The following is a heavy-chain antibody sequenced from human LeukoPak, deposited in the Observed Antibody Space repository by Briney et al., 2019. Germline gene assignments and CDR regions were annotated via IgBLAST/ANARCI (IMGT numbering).Heavy chain of an antibody. CDR2: IYYSGST. Sequence: PSETLSLTCTVSGGSISSYYWSWIRQPPGKGLEWIGYIYYSGSTNYNPSLKSRVTISVDTSKNQFSLKLSSVTAADTAVYYCAREGDGVYYYYGMDVWGQGTTVTVSS. D-gene: IGHD3-10*01. V-gene: IGHV4-59*01. J-gene: IGHJ6*02. CDR1: GGSISSYY. CDR3: AREGDGVYYYYGMDV.